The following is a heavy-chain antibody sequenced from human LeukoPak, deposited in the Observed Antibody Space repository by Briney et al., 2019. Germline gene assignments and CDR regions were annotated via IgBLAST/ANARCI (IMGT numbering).Heavy chain of an antibody. Sequence: PSETLSLTCTVSGASVGSGGHYWSWIRQPAGKGLEWLGRIHISGSTNYNPSLNSRVTISIDTSKNQFSVQMTPVTAADTAVYFCARARSGPARDYFDSWGQGILVTVSS. J-gene: IGHJ4*02. CDR3: ARARSGPARDYFDS. CDR2: IHISGST. CDR1: GASVGSGGHY. V-gene: IGHV4-61*02. D-gene: IGHD6-6*01.